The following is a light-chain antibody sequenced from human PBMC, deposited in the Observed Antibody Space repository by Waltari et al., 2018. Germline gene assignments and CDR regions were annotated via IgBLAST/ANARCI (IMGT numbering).Light chain of an antibody. CDR3: LSYTSSSTYV. CDR2: EVS. CDR1: SSDVGGYNY. Sequence: QSALTQPASVSGSPGQSITFSCTATSSDVGGYNYVSWYQQHPGKVPKLMIYEVSNRPSGVSNRFSGSKSGNTASLTISGLQAEDEADYYCLSYTSSSTYVFGTGTKVTVL. V-gene: IGLV2-14*01. J-gene: IGLJ1*01.